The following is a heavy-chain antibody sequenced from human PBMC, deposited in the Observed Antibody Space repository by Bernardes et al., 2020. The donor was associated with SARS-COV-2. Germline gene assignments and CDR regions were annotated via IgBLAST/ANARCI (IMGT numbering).Heavy chain of an antibody. CDR3: GRGINMVDY. CDR1: GYTFRNNA. CDR2: INAYNGNT. D-gene: IGHD3-10*01. V-gene: IGHV1-18*01. Sequence: ASVKVSCKTSGYTFRNNAISWVRQAPGQGLEWMGWINAYNGNTKYAPNLQGRVTMTTDTSTSTAYMELRSLRSDDTAVYYCGRGINMVDYWGQGTLVTVSS. J-gene: IGHJ4*02.